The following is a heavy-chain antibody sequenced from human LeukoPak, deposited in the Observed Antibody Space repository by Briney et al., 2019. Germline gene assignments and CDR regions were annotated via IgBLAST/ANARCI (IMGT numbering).Heavy chain of an antibody. CDR2: IYYSGST. V-gene: IGHV4-31*03. Sequence: KPSETLSLTCTVSGGSISSGGYYWSWLRQHPGKGLEWIGYIYYSGSTYYNPSLKSRVTISVDTSKNQFSLKLSSVTAADTAVYYCARGRDSSGYRALDAFDIWGQGTMVTVSS. J-gene: IGHJ3*02. CDR1: GGSISSGGYY. CDR3: ARGRDSSGYRALDAFDI. D-gene: IGHD3-22*01.